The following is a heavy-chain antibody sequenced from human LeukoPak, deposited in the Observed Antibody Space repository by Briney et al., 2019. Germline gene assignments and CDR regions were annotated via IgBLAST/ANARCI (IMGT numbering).Heavy chain of an antibody. CDR1: GGSTSSSL. D-gene: IGHD2-2*01. CDR2: ISSGGDR. CDR3: ASHGDCSGTNCLAFDV. Sequence: SETLSLSCSVSGGSTSSSLWSWIRQPPGEGLEWIGFISSGGDRNYNPSLQGRVSISATTSKGQVSLELTSVTAADTAVYYCASHGDCSGTNCLAFDVWGQGTMVVVSS. J-gene: IGHJ3*01. V-gene: IGHV4-4*09.